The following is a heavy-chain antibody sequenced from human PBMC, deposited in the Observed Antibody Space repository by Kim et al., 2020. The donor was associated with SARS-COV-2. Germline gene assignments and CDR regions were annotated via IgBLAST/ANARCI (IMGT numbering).Heavy chain of an antibody. J-gene: IGHJ4*02. CDR3: ATNPDYYGSGSYYNDDFDY. D-gene: IGHD3-10*01. CDR1: GFTFSSYA. CDR2: ISGSGGST. Sequence: GGSLRLSCAASGFTFSSYAMSWVRQAPGKGLEWVSAISGSGGSTYYADSVKGRFTISRDNSKNTLYLQMNSLRAEDTAVYYCATNPDYYGSGSYYNDDFDYWGQGTLVTVSS. V-gene: IGHV3-23*01.